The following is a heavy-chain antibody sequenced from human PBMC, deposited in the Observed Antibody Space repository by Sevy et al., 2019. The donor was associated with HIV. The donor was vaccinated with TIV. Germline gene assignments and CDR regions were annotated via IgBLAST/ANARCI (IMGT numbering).Heavy chain of an antibody. D-gene: IGHD4-17*01. CDR3: GIDPNGDYVGAFDM. Sequence: GGSLRLSCVASGFSFRFSSYAMSWVRQAPGKGIEWVSGISAGGGSTYYADSVKGRFSISRDNSKNTLLLQMNSLRAEETAVYYCGIDPNGDYVGAFDMWAKGQWSPSPQ. CDR1: GFSFRFSSYA. V-gene: IGHV3-23*01. CDR2: ISAGGGST. J-gene: IGHJ3*02.